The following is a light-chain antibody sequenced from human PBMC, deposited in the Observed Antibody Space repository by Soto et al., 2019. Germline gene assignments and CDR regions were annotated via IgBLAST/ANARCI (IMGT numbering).Light chain of an antibody. J-gene: IGKJ1*01. CDR2: GAS. CDR1: QSVSSSY. V-gene: IGKV3-20*01. Sequence: EIVLTQSPGTLSLSPGERATLSCRASQSVSSSYLAWYQQKPGQAPRLLIYGASSRATGIPDRFRGSGSGTDFTLTIRRLEPEDFAVYYCQQYGSPPPTFGQGTKVEIK. CDR3: QQYGSPPPT.